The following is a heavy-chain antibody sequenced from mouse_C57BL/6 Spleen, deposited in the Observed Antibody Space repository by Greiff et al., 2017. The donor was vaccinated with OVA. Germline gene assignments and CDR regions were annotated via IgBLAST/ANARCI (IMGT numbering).Heavy chain of an antibody. CDR1: GYSFTGYY. Sequence: EVQLQQSGPELVKPGASVKISCKASGYSFTGYYMNWVKQSPEKSLEWIGEINPSTGGTTYNQKFKAKATLTVDKSSSTAYMQLKSLTSEDATVYYCAGRGISTVVDYWGQGTTLTVSA. V-gene: IGHV1-42*01. J-gene: IGHJ2*01. CDR2: INPSTGGT. D-gene: IGHD1-1*01. CDR3: AGRGISTVVDY.